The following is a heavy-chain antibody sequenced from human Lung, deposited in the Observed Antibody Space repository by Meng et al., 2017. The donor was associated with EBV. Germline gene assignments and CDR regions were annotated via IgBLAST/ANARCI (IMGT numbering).Heavy chain of an antibody. CDR2: IIPIFGTA. D-gene: IGHD4-17*01. V-gene: IGHV1-69*01. CDR3: ATIKERTTVTPFDY. J-gene: IGHJ4*02. CDR1: GGNFSSYA. Sequence: GQLVQSGAEVKKPGSSVKVSCKASGGNFSSYAISWVRQAPGQGLEWMGGIIPIFGTANYAQKFQGRVTITADESTSTAYMELSSLRSEDTAVYYCATIKERTTVTPFDYWGQGTLVTVSS.